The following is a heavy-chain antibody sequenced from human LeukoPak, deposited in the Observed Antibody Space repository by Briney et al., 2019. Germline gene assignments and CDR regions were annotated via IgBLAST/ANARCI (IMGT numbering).Heavy chain of an antibody. CDR3: SSGSYSFYYMDV. J-gene: IGHJ6*03. Sequence: SETLSLTCAVYGGSFSGYYWSWIRQPPGKGLEWIGEINHSGSTNYNPSLKSRVTISVDTSKNHLSLKLSSVTAADTAVYYCSSGSYSFYYMDVWGKGTTVTVSS. D-gene: IGHD1-26*01. CDR1: GGSFSGYY. CDR2: INHSGST. V-gene: IGHV4-34*01.